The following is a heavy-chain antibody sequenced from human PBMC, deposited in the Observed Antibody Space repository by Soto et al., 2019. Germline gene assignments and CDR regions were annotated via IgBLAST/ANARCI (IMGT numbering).Heavy chain of an antibody. CDR1: GYSFTSYW. Sequence: PGESLKISCKGSGYSFTSYWIGWVRQMPGKGLEWMGIIYPGDSDTRYSPSFQGQVTISAHKSISTAYLQWSSLKASDTAMYYFSRGYDYSVENSNGFDYWGQGTLLTVSS. CDR2: IYPGDSDT. CDR3: SRGYDYSVENSNGFDY. D-gene: IGHD5-12*01. V-gene: IGHV5-51*01. J-gene: IGHJ4*02.